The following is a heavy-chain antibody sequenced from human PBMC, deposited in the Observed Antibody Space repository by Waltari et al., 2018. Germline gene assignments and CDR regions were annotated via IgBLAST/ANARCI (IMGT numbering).Heavy chain of an antibody. Sequence: EVQLLASGGGLVQPGGSLRLSCAASGFTFSSYAMRWVRQAPGKGLEWVSAISGSGGSTYYADSVNGRYTISRDNTKNTLYLQRNSLRAEDTAVYYCAKDRGSRNYFDYWGQGTLVTVSS. CDR2: ISGSGGST. V-gene: IGHV3-23*01. CDR3: AKDRGSRNYFDY. D-gene: IGHD3-10*01. CDR1: GFTFSSYA. J-gene: IGHJ4*02.